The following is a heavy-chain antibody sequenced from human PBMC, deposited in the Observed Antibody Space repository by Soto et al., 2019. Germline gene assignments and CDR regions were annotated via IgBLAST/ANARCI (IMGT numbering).Heavy chain of an antibody. D-gene: IGHD1-1*01. J-gene: IGHJ4*02. Sequence: ASVKVSCKASGYIFTSLAMHWVRQAPGQRLEWMGWINPGNGNTKYSQSFQGRVTITRDTSASTAYMELSSLRSEDTAVYYCARDLDAYNSTGYWGQGTLVTVSS. CDR2: INPGNGNT. CDR3: ARDLDAYNSTGY. CDR1: GYIFTSLA. V-gene: IGHV1-3*01.